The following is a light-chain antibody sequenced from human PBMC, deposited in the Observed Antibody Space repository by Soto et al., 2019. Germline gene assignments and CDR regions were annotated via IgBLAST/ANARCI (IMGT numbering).Light chain of an antibody. CDR2: DVT. V-gene: IGLV2-14*01. Sequence: QSALTQPASVSGSPGQSITISCTGTSSDVGGYNYVSWYQQHPGKAPKLIIYDVTNWPSGVSNRFSGSKSGNTASLTISGLQAEDEADYFCSSYTSGSTLFGGGTKLTVL. J-gene: IGLJ2*01. CDR3: SSYTSGSTL. CDR1: SSDVGGYNY.